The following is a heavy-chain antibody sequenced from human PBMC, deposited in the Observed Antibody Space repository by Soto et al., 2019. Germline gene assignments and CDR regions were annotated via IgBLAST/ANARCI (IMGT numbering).Heavy chain of an antibody. V-gene: IGHV4-34*01. CDR1: GGSFSGYY. J-gene: IGHJ5*02. D-gene: IGHD3-16*02. Sequence: TLSLTCAVYGGSFSGYYWSWIRQPPGKGLEWIGEINHSGSTNYNPSLKSRVTISVDTSKNQFSLKLSSVTAADTAVYYCARKGYGYVWGSYRFQKFNWFDPWGQGTLVTVSS. CDR2: INHSGST. CDR3: ARKGYGYVWGSYRFQKFNWFDP.